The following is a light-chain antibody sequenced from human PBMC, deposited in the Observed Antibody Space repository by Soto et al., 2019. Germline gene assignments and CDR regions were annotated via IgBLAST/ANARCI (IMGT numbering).Light chain of an antibody. V-gene: IGLV2-8*01. J-gene: IGLJ1*01. Sequence: QSVLTQPPSASGSPGQSVTISCTGTSSDVGGYNYVSWYQQHPGKAPKLMIYEVSKRPSGVPDRFSGSKSGNTASLTVSGLQAGVEVVFFRSSYAGSNFSYYAFGTGTKVTVL. CDR1: SSDVGGYNY. CDR2: EVS. CDR3: SSYAGSNFSYYA.